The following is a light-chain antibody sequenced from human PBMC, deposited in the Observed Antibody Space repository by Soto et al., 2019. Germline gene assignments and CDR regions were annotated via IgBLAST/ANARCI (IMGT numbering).Light chain of an antibody. CDR3: QQYNNWPPIT. V-gene: IGKV3-15*01. CDR1: QSVRNN. CDR2: YAS. J-gene: IGKJ5*01. Sequence: DIVMTQSPATLSVSPGERATLSCRASQSVRNNLAWYQQKPGQAPRLLIYYASTRATGVPARFSGSGSGTEFTLTISSLQSEDSALYYCQQYNNWPPITFGQGTRLEIK.